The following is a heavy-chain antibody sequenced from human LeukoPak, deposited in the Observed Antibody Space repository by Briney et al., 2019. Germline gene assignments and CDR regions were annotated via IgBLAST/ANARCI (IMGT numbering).Heavy chain of an antibody. CDR1: GYTFTSYY. CDR2: IYPSGGST. Sequence: ASVRVSCKASGYTFTSYYMHWVRHAPGQGLEWMALIYPSGGSTNSAQTFQGRVTMTRDTSTSTVYMELSSLRSEDTAVYYCARVLLWFGGNRGAFDIWGQGTMVTVSS. CDR3: ARVLLWFGGNRGAFDI. D-gene: IGHD3-10*01. J-gene: IGHJ3*02. V-gene: IGHV1-46*01.